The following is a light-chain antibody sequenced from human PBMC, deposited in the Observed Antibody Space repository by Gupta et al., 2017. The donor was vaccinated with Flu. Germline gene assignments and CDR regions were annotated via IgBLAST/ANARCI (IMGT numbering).Light chain of an antibody. V-gene: IGKV3-11*01. J-gene: IGKJ5*01. Sequence: ATLSLSPGERATLSCRASQTVSTYLAWYKHTPGQAPRLLIYDTSVRATGIPARFSGTGSGTDFTLTISSLEPEDSAIYYCQQRVNWPPVTFGQGTRLEIK. CDR2: DTS. CDR3: QQRVNWPPVT. CDR1: QTVSTY.